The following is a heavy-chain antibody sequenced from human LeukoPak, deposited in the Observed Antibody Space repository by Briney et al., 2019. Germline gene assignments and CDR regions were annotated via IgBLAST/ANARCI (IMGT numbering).Heavy chain of an antibody. V-gene: IGHV3-33*01. J-gene: IGHJ4*02. Sequence: GGSLRLSCAASGFTFSNYGMHWVRQAPGKGLEWVAAIWYDGNNKYYAESVKGRFTISRDNSKKTLYLQMNSLRAEDTAVYYCAREGDFWSVNHESFDYWGQGTLVTVSS. D-gene: IGHD3-3*01. CDR2: IWYDGNNK. CDR1: GFTFSNYG. CDR3: AREGDFWSVNHESFDY.